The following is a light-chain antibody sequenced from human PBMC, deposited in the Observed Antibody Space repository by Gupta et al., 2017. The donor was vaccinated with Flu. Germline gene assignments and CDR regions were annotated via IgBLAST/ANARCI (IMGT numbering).Light chain of an antibody. J-gene: IGLJ1*01. CDR1: TTDVGAYNY. CDR2: EVT. CDR3: SSNAGNNDLV. Sequence: QSALTQPPSASGSPGQSVTISCNGTTTDVGAYNYVSWYQQHPGKAPKLLIYEVTKRPSGVPDRFSGSKSGNTASLTVSGLQAEDEADYYCSSNAGNNDLVFGTGTKVTVL. V-gene: IGLV2-8*01.